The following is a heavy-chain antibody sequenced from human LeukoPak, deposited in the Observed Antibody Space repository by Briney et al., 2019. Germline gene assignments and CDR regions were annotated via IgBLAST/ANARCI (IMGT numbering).Heavy chain of an antibody. Sequence: GESLKISCKGSGYSFTSYWIGWVRQMPGKGLEWMGIIYPGDSDTRYSPSFQGQVTISADKSISTAYLQWSSLKASDTAMYYCARSPLLGYCSSTSRYDPGTPGDYWGQGTLVTVSS. CDR1: GYSFTSYW. J-gene: IGHJ4*02. D-gene: IGHD2-2*01. CDR2: IYPGDSDT. CDR3: ARSPLLGYCSSTSRYDPGTPGDY. V-gene: IGHV5-51*01.